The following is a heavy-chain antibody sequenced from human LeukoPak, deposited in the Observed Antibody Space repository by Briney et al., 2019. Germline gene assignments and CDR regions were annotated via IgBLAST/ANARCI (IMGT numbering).Heavy chain of an antibody. CDR1: GGSISSYY. Sequence: PSETLSLTCTVSGGSISSYYWSWIRQPPGKGLEWIGYIYYSGSTNYNPSLKSRVTISVDMSKNQFSLKLSSVTAADTAVYYCARHESWTGRPFDYWGQGTLVTVSS. V-gene: IGHV4-59*08. J-gene: IGHJ4*02. D-gene: IGHD3-10*01. CDR3: ARHESWTGRPFDY. CDR2: IYYSGST.